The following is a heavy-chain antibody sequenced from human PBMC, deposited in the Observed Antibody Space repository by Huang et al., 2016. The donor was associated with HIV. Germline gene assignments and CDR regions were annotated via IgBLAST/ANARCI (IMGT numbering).Heavy chain of an antibody. CDR1: GFDFSKYS. D-gene: IGHD3-22*01. CDR2: ISGTISNR. V-gene: IGHV3-48*01. J-gene: IGHJ4*02. CDR3: ARTEMEYYYGSSGYYPDY. Sequence: EVQLVESGGALVQPGGSLTLSCVVSGFDFSKYSMNWVRQAPGKGLEWGCYISGTISNRYYADSLKGIFTISRDKAKNSVFLQMRSLRAEDTALYYCARTEMEYYYGSSGYYPDYWGQGTQVTVSS.